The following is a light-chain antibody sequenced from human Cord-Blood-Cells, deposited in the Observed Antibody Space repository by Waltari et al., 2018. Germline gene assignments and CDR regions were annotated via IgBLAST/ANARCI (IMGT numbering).Light chain of an antibody. J-gene: IGKJ4*01. CDR3: QQRSSWLT. CDR1: QSVSRY. V-gene: IGKV3-11*01. Sequence: EIVLTQSPATLSLSPGDRATLSCRASQSVSRYLDWYQQKPGPAPRLLIYDASNWASGVPSRFSGSGSGTDVTLTISSLEPEDFAAYYCQQRSSWLTFGGGTKVEIK. CDR2: DAS.